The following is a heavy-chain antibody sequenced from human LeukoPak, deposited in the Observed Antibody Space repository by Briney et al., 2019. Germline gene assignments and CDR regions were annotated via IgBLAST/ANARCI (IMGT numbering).Heavy chain of an antibody. CDR1: GYMFTGYY. Sequence: ASLKVSCKASGYMFTGYYLHWVRQAPGQGLEWMGSFNPNSGATKFAQRFQGRVTMTSDSSISTAYMELNRLRSEDTAIYYCARSTTPWGGTFDSWGPGTLVTVSS. CDR3: ARSTTPWGGTFDS. J-gene: IGHJ4*02. V-gene: IGHV1-2*02. D-gene: IGHD1-1*01. CDR2: FNPNSGAT.